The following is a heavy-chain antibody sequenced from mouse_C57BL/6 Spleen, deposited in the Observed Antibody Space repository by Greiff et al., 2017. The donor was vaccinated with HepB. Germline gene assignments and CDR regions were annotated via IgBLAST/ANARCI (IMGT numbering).Heavy chain of an antibody. CDR3: ARGDYGSSYDYFDY. CDR2: ISDGGSYT. J-gene: IGHJ2*01. D-gene: IGHD1-1*01. V-gene: IGHV5-4*01. Sequence: EVQGVDSGGGLVKPGGSLKLSCAASGFTFSSYAMSWVRQTPEKRLEWVATISDGGSYTYYPDNVKGRFTISRDNAKNNLYLQMSHLKSEDTAMYYCARGDYGSSYDYFDYWGQGTTLTVSS. CDR1: GFTFSSYA.